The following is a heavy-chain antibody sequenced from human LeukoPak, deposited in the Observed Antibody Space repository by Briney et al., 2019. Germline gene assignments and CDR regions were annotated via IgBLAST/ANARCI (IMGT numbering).Heavy chain of an antibody. J-gene: IGHJ5*02. CDR2: INAGNGNT. CDR3: ARDPYCSSRTCPGNWFDP. Sequence: GASVKVSCKASGYTFTTYAIHWVRQAPGQRLEWMGWINAGNGNTKYSQKFQGRVTITRDTSASTAYMELSSLRSEDTAVYYCARDPYCSSRTCPGNWFDPWGQGTLVTVSS. V-gene: IGHV1-3*01. D-gene: IGHD2-2*01. CDR1: GYTFTTYA.